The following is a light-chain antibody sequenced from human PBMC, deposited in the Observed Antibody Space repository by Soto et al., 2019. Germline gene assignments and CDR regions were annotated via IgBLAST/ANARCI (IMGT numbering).Light chain of an antibody. CDR3: SAYTARSTLV. J-gene: IGLJ3*02. CDR2: EVR. V-gene: IGLV2-14*01. Sequence: QSALTQPASVSGSAGQSITISCSGTMRDVGASNLVSWYQQHPGTAPKLIIYEVRKRPSGISSRFSGSRSGNTASLTISGLQPEDEGDYYCSAYTARSTLVFGGGTKLTVL. CDR1: MRDVGASNL.